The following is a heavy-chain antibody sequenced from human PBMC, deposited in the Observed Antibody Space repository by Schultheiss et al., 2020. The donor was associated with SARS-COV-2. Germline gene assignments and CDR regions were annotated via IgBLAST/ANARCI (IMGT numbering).Heavy chain of an antibody. J-gene: IGHJ6*02. CDR1: GLTFSSYG. D-gene: IGHD5-12*01. Sequence: GESLKISCAASGLTFSSYGMHWVRQAPGKGLEWVAVISYDGSNKYYADSVKGRFTISRDNSKNTLYLQMNSLRAEDTAVYYCAKGIVATLARYYYYGMDVWDQADMGPVSS. CDR3: AKGIVATLARYYYYGMDV. V-gene: IGHV3-30*18. CDR2: ISYDGSNK.